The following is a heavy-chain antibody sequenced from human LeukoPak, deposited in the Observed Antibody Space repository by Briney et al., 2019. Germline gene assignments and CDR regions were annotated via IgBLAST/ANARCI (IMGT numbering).Heavy chain of an antibody. Sequence: ASVKVSCKASGYTFTGYYMHWVRQAPGQGLEWMGWINPYSGDTNYAQKFQGRVTMTRDTSISTGYMELSNLTSDDTGVYSCARLDGGNSGLDYWGQGTLVTVSS. V-gene: IGHV1-2*02. J-gene: IGHJ4*02. CDR3: ARLDGGNSGLDY. CDR1: GYTFTGYY. D-gene: IGHD4-23*01. CDR2: INPYSGDT.